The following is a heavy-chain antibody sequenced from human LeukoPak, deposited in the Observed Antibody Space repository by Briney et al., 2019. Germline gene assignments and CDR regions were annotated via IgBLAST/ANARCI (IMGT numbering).Heavy chain of an antibody. D-gene: IGHD2-15*01. Sequence: QTGGSLRLSCAASGFTFSSYWMHWVRQAPGTGLVWVSRIHSDGTTTSYADSVKGRFTVSRDNAKNTLYLQMNSLRAEDTAVYYCARGRYCTVGSCSSAWFDPWGQGALVTVSS. CDR3: ARGRYCTVGSCSSAWFDP. CDR2: IHSDGTTT. J-gene: IGHJ5*02. CDR1: GFTFSSYW. V-gene: IGHV3-74*01.